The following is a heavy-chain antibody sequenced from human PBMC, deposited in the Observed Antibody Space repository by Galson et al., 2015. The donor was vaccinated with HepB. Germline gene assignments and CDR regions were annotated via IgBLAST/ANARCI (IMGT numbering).Heavy chain of an antibody. Sequence: ETLSLTCTVSRASMTTYYWNWIRQPPGKGLEWFGYIYYRGSTTYNPSLKSRVTISVDTSKNQFSLRLTSVTAADTAVYYCAASSYFFASRKSGEVDYWGQGTLVTVSS. CDR1: RASMTTYY. D-gene: IGHD3-3*01. J-gene: IGHJ4*02. CDR3: AASSYFFASRKSGEVDY. CDR2: IYYRGST. V-gene: IGHV4-59*03.